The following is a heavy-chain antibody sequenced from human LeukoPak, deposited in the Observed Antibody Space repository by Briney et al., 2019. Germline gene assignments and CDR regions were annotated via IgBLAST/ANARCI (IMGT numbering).Heavy chain of an antibody. J-gene: IGHJ3*01. V-gene: IGHV4-31*03. CDR1: GDSMSSGGYL. D-gene: IGHD2-2*01. CDR3: AGLTCTGSSCSGGGAFDV. Sequence: SETLSLTCSVSGDSMSSGGYLWTWIRQNPGKGLEWIGYIFYNGGVHYSPSLQSRLTISVDTSQKQFSLKMSSVTAADTAVYFCAGLTCTGSSCSGGGAFDVWGQGTVVTVSS. CDR2: IFYNGGV.